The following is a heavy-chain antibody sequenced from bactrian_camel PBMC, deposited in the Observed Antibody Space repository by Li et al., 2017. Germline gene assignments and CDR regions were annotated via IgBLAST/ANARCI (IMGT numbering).Heavy chain of an antibody. V-gene: IGHV3S53*01. Sequence: HVQLVESGGGSVQAGGSLTLSCSASTPVACMGRFRQVPGKDPQEVALMNTEGHRRYSPSVEGRFTISRGSADNTLVLEMTSLTPEDSATYYCAADGDRYQCYWQSVTKYKILAQGTQVTVS. CDR2: MNTEGHR. CDR1: TPVAC. J-gene: IGHJ4*01. D-gene: IGHD1*01.